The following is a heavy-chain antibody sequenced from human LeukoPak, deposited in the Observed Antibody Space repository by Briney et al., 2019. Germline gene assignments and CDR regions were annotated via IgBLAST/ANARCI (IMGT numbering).Heavy chain of an antibody. Sequence: ASVKVSCKASGYTFTSYGINWVRQAPGQGLEWMGWISAYNGNTNYAQKLQGRVTMTTDTSTSTAYMELRSLRSDDTAVYYCARDTGYSGYTYYYDMEVWGQGTTVTVSS. J-gene: IGHJ6*02. CDR2: ISAYNGNT. V-gene: IGHV1-18*01. D-gene: IGHD5-12*01. CDR3: ARDTGYSGYTYYYDMEV. CDR1: GYTFTSYG.